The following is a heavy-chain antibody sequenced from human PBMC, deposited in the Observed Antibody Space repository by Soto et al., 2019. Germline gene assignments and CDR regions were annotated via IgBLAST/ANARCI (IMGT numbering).Heavy chain of an antibody. Sequence: SETLSLTCAVYGGSFSGYYWSWIRQPPGKGLEWIGEINHSGSTNYNPSLKSRVTISVDTSKNQFSLKLSSVTAADTAVYYCAGTDSYDYVWGSYYWFDPWGQGTLVTVSS. J-gene: IGHJ5*02. CDR1: GGSFSGYY. CDR2: INHSGST. CDR3: AGTDSYDYVWGSYYWFDP. D-gene: IGHD3-16*01. V-gene: IGHV4-34*01.